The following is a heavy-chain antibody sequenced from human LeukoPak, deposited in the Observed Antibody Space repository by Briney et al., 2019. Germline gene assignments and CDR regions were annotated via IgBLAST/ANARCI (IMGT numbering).Heavy chain of an antibody. CDR2: INSDGSST. V-gene: IGHV3-74*01. CDR3: AREGDVDAFDI. CDR1: GFTFSSYS. J-gene: IGHJ3*02. Sequence: GGSLRLSCAGSGFTFSSYSMNWVRQAPGKGLVWVSRINSDGSSTSYADSVKGRFTISRDNAKDTLYLQMNSLRAEDTAVYYCAREGDVDAFDIWGQGTMVTVSS. D-gene: IGHD3-10*01.